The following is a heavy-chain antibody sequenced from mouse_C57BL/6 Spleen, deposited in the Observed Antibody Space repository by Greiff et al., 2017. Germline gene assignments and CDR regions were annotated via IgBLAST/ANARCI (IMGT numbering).Heavy chain of an antibody. Sequence: EVHLVESGGGLVQPGGSLKLSCAASGFTFSDYGMAWVRQAPRKGPEWVAFISNLAYSIYYADTVTGRFTISRVNAKNTLYLEMSSLRSEDTAMYYCARQGYYGSSYGGYFDVWGTGTTVTVSS. D-gene: IGHD1-1*01. CDR1: GFTFSDYG. J-gene: IGHJ1*03. CDR3: ARQGYYGSSYGGYFDV. CDR2: ISNLAYSI. V-gene: IGHV5-15*01.